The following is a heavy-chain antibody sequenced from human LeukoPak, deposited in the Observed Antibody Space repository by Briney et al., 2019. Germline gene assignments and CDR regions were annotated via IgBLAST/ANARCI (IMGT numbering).Heavy chain of an antibody. CDR2: IIPIFGTA. CDR3: ARVPSPSIAARPLDY. Sequence: SVKVSCKASGGTFSSYAISWVRQAPGQGLEWMGGIIPIFGTANYAQKFQGRVTITTDESTSTAYMELSSLRSEDTAVYYCARVPSPSIAARPLDYWGQGTLVTVSS. CDR1: GGTFSSYA. V-gene: IGHV1-69*05. J-gene: IGHJ4*02. D-gene: IGHD6-6*01.